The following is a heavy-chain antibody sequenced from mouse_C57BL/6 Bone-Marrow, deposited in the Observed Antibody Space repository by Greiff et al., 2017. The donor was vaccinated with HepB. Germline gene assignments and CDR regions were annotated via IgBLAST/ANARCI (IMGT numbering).Heavy chain of an antibody. J-gene: IGHJ1*03. D-gene: IGHD2-14*01. CDR1: GYTFTSYW. V-gene: IGHV1-61*01. CDR2: IYPSDSET. Sequence: QVQLQQPGAELVRPGSSVKLSCKASGYTFTSYWMDWVKQRPGQGLEWIGNIYPSDSETHYNQKFKDKATLTVDKSSSTAYMQLSSLTSEDSAVYYCARKVRDWYFDVWGTGTTVTVSS. CDR3: ARKVRDWYFDV.